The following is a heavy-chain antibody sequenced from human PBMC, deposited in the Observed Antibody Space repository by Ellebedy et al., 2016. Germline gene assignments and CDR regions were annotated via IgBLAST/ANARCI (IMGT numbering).Heavy chain of an antibody. Sequence: SETLSLTCTVSGGSISSYYWGWIRQPPGKGLEWIGSIYYSGSTYYNPSLKSRVTISVDTSKNQFSLKLSSVTAADTAVYYCARSIAAAGNGWFDPWGQGTLVTVSS. CDR1: GGSISSYY. V-gene: IGHV4-39*07. CDR2: IYYSGST. CDR3: ARSIAAAGNGWFDP. J-gene: IGHJ5*02. D-gene: IGHD6-13*01.